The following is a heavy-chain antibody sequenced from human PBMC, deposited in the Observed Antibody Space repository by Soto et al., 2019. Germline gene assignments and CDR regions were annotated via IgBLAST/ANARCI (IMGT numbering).Heavy chain of an antibody. V-gene: IGHV1-8*01. D-gene: IGHD7-27*01. J-gene: IGHJ6*02. Sequence: ASVQVSCKASGYTFTSYDISWVRQATGQRHKRMGWMNPNSGNTGYAQKFQGRVTMIRNTSISTAYMELSSLRSEDTAVYYCARGKGVHWAYYYYYGMDVWGQGTTVTVSS. CDR2: MNPNSGNT. CDR3: ARGKGVHWAYYYYYGMDV. CDR1: GYTFTSYD.